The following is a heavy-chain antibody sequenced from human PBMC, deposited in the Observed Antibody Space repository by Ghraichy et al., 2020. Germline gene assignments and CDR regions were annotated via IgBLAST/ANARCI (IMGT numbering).Heavy chain of an antibody. CDR1: DDSISPYY. D-gene: IGHD6-13*01. CDR3: ARVYPGEYSSSWFYFDH. V-gene: IGHV4-59*01. CDR2: ISYIGRT. J-gene: IGHJ4*02. Sequence: GSLRLSCTVSDDSISPYYWSWIRQPPGKGLEWIGYISYIGRTNHNPSLKSRVTISVVTSKNQVSLKLSSVTSADTAVYYCARVYPGEYSSSWFYFDHWGQGTLVTVS.